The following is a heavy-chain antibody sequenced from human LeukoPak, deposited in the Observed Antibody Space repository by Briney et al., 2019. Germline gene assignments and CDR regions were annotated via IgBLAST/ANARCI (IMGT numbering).Heavy chain of an antibody. J-gene: IGHJ4*02. D-gene: IGHD6-13*01. V-gene: IGHV3-33*01. CDR1: GFTFSSYG. Sequence: GGSLRLSCAASGFTFSSYGMHWVRQAPGKGLEWVAVIWYDGSNKYYADSVKGRFTISGDNSKNTLYLQMNSLRAEDTAVYYCARERARAAAIDYWGQGTLVTVSS. CDR2: IWYDGSNK. CDR3: ARERARAAAIDY.